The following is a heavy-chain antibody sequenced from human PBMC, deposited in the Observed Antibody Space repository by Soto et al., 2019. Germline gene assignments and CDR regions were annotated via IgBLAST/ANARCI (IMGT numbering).Heavy chain of an antibody. CDR3: TRREGADY. Sequence: EVQLVESGGGLVQPGGSLKLSCAASGFTFSGSAMHWVRQASGKGLEWVGRIRSKANSYATAYAASMKGRFTISRDDSKNTAYLKMNSLKTEDTAVYYCTRREGADYWGQGTLVTVSS. J-gene: IGHJ4*02. CDR1: GFTFSGSA. CDR2: IRSKANSYAT. V-gene: IGHV3-73*01.